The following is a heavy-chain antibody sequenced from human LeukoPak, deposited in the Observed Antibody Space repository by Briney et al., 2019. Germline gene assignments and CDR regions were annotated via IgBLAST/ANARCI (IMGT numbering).Heavy chain of an antibody. Sequence: PGRSLRLSCAASGFTFDSYTMHWVRQAPGKGLEWVAVIPYDGRNNKDYADSVKGRFTISRDNSKNTVYLQMNSLKTEDTAVYFCARALGSGTYGRYFDYWGRGTLVTVSS. CDR3: ARALGSGTYGRYFDY. CDR2: IPYDGRNNK. D-gene: IGHD3-10*01. CDR1: GFTFDSYT. J-gene: IGHJ4*02. V-gene: IGHV3-30-3*01.